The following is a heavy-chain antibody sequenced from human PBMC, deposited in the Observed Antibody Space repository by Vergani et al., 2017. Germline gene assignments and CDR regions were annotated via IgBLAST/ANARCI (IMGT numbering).Heavy chain of an antibody. J-gene: IGHJ3*02. Sequence: QVQLQESGPGLVKPSETLSLTCSVSGYSISRGYYWGWIRQPPGKGLEWIATVFHSGSAYYNPSLRRRVTISVETYKNQFSLRLTTLTAADTAVYYCARQFWVSQGVGAFETWGRGTEVSVSS. D-gene: IGHD3-16*01. CDR2: VFHSGSA. CDR1: GYSISRGYY. CDR3: ARQFWVSQGVGAFET. V-gene: IGHV4-38-2*02.